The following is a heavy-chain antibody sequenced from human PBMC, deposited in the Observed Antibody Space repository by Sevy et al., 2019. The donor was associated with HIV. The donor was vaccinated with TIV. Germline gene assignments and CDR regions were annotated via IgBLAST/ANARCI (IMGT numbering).Heavy chain of an antibody. CDR3: ARDRGVGTSSYGMDV. CDR1: GFTFSSYGLSSYS. V-gene: IGHV3-21*01. D-gene: IGHD1-26*01. Sequence: GGSLRLSCAASGFTFSSYGLSSYSMNWVRQAPGKGLEWVSSISSSSSYIFYADSVKGRFTISRDNAKNSWYLQMNSLGAEDTAVYYCARDRGVGTSSYGMDVWGQGTTVTVSS. CDR2: ISSSSSYI. J-gene: IGHJ6*02.